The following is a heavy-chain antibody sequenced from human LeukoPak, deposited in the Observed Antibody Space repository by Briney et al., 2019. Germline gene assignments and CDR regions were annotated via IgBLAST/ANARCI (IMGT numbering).Heavy chain of an antibody. V-gene: IGHV4-34*01. J-gene: IGHJ3*02. D-gene: IGHD1-26*01. CDR1: GGSFSGYY. CDR2: INHSGST. CDR3: ATSSGSYGAFDI. Sequence: SETLSLTCAVYGGSFSGYYWSWIRQPPGKGLEWIGEINHSGSTNYNPSLKSRVTISVDTSKNQFSLKLSSVTAADTAVYYCATSSGSYGAFDIWGQGTMVTVSS.